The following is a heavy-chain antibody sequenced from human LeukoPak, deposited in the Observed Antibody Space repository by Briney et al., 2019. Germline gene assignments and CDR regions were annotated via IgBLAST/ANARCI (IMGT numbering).Heavy chain of an antibody. CDR1: GFTISDFW. V-gene: IGHV3-74*01. CDR2: MNSAGTTI. J-gene: IGHJ4*01. D-gene: IGHD3-3*02. Sequence: GGSLRLSCAASGFTISDFWMHWVRQVPGEGLVWVAGMNSAGTTINYADSVKGRFTISRDNVRNTLHLQMNNLSLEDTAVYFCITEVQVRASASLALWGRGPLVTVS. CDR3: ITEVQVRASASLAL.